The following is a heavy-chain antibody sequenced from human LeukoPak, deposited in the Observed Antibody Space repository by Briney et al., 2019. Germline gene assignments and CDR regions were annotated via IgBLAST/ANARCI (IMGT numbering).Heavy chain of an antibody. D-gene: IGHD6-13*01. CDR3: ARRSSSFVDY. CDR2: IYYTGST. Sequence: SETLSLTCTLSRGSINYYYWSWIRQPPGKGLEWIGYIYYTGSTNYNPSLKSRVTISIDTSKNQFSLKLTSVTAADTAVYHCARRSSSFVDYWGQGTLVIVSP. CDR1: RGSINYYY. J-gene: IGHJ4*02. V-gene: IGHV4-59*01.